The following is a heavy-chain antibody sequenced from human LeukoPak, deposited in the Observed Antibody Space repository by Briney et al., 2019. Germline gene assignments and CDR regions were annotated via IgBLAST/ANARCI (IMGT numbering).Heavy chain of an antibody. CDR3: ARGRFNYDNSGYSSFYH. Sequence: GGSLRLSCAASGFTFSSYWIHWVRQAPGKGLVWVSRINSDGSSTSYADSVKGRFTISRDNAKNTLYLQMSSLRADDTAVYYCARGRFNYDNSGYSSFYHWGQGALVTVSS. D-gene: IGHD3-22*01. CDR1: GFTFSSYW. CDR2: INSDGSST. V-gene: IGHV3-74*01. J-gene: IGHJ4*02.